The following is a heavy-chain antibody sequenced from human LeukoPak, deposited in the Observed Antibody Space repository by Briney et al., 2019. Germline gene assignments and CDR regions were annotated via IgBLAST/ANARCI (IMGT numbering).Heavy chain of an antibody. CDR1: GGSISSSNYY. D-gene: IGHD2-8*01. J-gene: IGHJ4*02. CDR3: ARGVTGPQGADY. CDR2: IYYSGST. V-gene: IGHV4-31*03. Sequence: SETLSLTCTVSGGSISSSNYYWSWIRQHPGKGLEWIGYIYYSGSTYYNPSLKSRVTISVDTSKNQFSLKLSSVTAADTAVYYCARGVTGPQGADYWGQGTLVTVSS.